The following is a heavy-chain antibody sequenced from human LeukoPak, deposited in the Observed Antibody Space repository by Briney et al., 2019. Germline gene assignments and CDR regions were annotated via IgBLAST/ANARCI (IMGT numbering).Heavy chain of an antibody. CDR2: IIPIFGTA. J-gene: IGHJ4*02. CDR1: GGSFSSEA. CDR3: GRKAGDCGGGSCYSIGY. Sequence: ASVKVSCKAFGGSFSSEAISWVRQAPGQGLEWMGGIIPIFGTANYAQKFQGRVTTTTDESTSTAYMEVSSLRSEDTAVYYCGRKAGDCGGGSCYSIGYWGQGTLVTVSS. V-gene: IGHV1-69*05. D-gene: IGHD2-15*01.